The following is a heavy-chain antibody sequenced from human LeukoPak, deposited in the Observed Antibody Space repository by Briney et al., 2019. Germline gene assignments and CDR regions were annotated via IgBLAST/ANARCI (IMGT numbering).Heavy chain of an antibody. CDR3: ASHTASIAAAAPFDY. D-gene: IGHD6-13*01. CDR2: IIPIFGTA. V-gene: IGHV1-69*01. J-gene: IGHJ4*02. CDR1: GGTFSSYA. Sequence: SVKVSCKASGGTFSSYAISWVRQAPGQGLEWMGGIIPIFGTANYAQKFQGRVTITADESTSTAYMELSSLRSEETAVYYCASHTASIAAAAPFDYWGQGTLVTVSS.